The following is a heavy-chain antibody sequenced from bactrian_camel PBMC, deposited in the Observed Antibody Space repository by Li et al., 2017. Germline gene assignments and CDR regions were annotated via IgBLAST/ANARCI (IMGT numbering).Heavy chain of an antibody. CDR1: GVRYSTYC. Sequence: HVQLVESGGGSVQTGGSLRLSCAASGVRYSTYCMGWYRLGPGNEREGVAAMDSDGNTNYSDSVKGRFTISHGKEKNTLDLQMNNLITDDTAMYYCAASTPIPFPAYCSSDYPTPAEYSEWGQGTQVTVS. D-gene: IGHD6*01. CDR2: MDSDGNT. V-gene: IGHV3S53*01. CDR3: AASTPIPFPAYCSSDYPTPAEYSE. J-gene: IGHJ4*01.